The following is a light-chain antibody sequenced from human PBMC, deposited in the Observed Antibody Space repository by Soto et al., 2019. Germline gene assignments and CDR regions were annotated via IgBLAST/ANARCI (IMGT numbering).Light chain of an antibody. J-gene: IGLJ1*01. Sequence: QSALTQPASVSGSPGQSITISCTGTSSDVGGYNYVSWYQQHPGKAPKLMIYDVSNRPSGVSNRFSGSKSGNTASLTISGLQAEDEADYYCSPYTSSSTSFGTGTKVTVL. V-gene: IGLV2-14*01. CDR3: SPYTSSSTS. CDR2: DVS. CDR1: SSDVGGYNY.